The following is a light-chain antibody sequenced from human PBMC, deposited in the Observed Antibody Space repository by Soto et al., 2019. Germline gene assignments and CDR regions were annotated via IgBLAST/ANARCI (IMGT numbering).Light chain of an antibody. CDR3: AAWDDSLNGQGV. V-gene: IGLV1-47*01. J-gene: IGLJ2*01. CDR1: SSDIGSNY. Sequence: QSVLTQPPSASGTPGQRVTISCSGSSSDIGSNYVYWYQQIPGTAPKLLIYRNNQRPSGVPDRFSGSKSGTSASLAISGLRSADEADYFCAAWDDSLNGQGVFGGGTKVTVL. CDR2: RNN.